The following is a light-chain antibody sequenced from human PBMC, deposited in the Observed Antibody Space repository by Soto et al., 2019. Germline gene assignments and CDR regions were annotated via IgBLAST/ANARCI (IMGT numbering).Light chain of an antibody. CDR3: QQYDGWPPFT. CDR2: AAS. Sequence: EIVMTQSPATLSVSPGDRATLSCRASQSISTKLAWYQQKSGQAPRLLIYAASTRATGIPARFSGSGSGTEFTLTITSLQSEDFVVYYCQQYDGWPPFTFGQGTKLDIK. CDR1: QSISTK. J-gene: IGKJ2*01. V-gene: IGKV3-15*01.